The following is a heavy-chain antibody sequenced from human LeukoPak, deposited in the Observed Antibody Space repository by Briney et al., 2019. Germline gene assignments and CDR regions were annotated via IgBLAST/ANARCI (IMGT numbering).Heavy chain of an antibody. CDR1: GYTFTSYG. D-gene: IGHD6-13*01. Sequence: GASVKVSCKASGYTFTSYGISWVRQAPGQGLEWMGWISAYNGNTNYAQKFQGRVTITADKSTSTAYMELSSLRSEDTAVYYCARRLAGPAAAGLYPFDYWGQGTLVTVSS. CDR3: ARRLAGPAAAGLYPFDY. V-gene: IGHV1-18*01. CDR2: ISAYNGNT. J-gene: IGHJ4*02.